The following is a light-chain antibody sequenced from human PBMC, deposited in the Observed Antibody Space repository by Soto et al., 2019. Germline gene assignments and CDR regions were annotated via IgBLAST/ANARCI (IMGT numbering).Light chain of an antibody. V-gene: IGKV2-30*01. CDR3: VENIHWPWT. Sequence: SLSVSLGQQAAIYCRSSQSLVNSDGNTYLHWFQQTTGKTXRXXXYKVSNRESGVQERLRASGSANDFTLKIRRVAAEDVGVYYSVENIHWPWTFGQRTQV. J-gene: IGKJ1*01. CDR2: KVS. CDR1: QSLVNSDGNTY.